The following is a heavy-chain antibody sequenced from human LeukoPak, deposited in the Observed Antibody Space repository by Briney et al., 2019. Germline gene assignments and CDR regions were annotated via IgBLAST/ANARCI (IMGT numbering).Heavy chain of an antibody. Sequence: SVKVSCKASGGTFSSYAISWMRQAPGQGLEWMGRIIPILGIANYAQKFQGRVTITADKSTSTAYMELSSLRSEDTAVYYCARDRGYSSSWALFDPWGQGTLVTVSS. CDR3: ARDRGYSSSWALFDP. V-gene: IGHV1-69*04. CDR2: IIPILGIA. CDR1: GGTFSSYA. J-gene: IGHJ5*02. D-gene: IGHD6-13*01.